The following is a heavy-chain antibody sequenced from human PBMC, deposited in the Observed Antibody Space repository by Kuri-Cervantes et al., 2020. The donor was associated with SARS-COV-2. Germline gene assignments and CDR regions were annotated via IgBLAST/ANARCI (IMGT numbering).Heavy chain of an antibody. V-gene: IGHV3-7*03. Sequence: GGSLRLSCAASGFTFSSYWMSWVRQAPGKGLEWVANIKQDGSEKYYVDSVKGRFTISRDNAKNSLYLQMNSLRAEDTALYYCAKDTSPHRIAAAGKFDYWGQGTPVTVSS. CDR2: IKQDGSEK. CDR3: AKDTSPHRIAAAGKFDY. J-gene: IGHJ4*02. CDR1: GFTFSSYW. D-gene: IGHD6-13*01.